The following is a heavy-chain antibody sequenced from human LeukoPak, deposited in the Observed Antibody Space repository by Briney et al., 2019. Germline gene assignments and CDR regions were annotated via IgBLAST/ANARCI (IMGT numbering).Heavy chain of an antibody. CDR3: ARLGGVGYYYDSSGPIDY. CDR1: GGSISSSSYY. CDR2: IYYSGST. Sequence: SETLSLTCTVSGGSISSSSYYWGWIRQPPGKGLGWIGSIYYSGSTYYNPSLKSRVTISVDTSKYQFSLELSSVTAADTAVYYCARLGGVGYYYDSSGPIDYWGQGTLVTVSS. J-gene: IGHJ4*02. D-gene: IGHD3-22*01. V-gene: IGHV4-39*01.